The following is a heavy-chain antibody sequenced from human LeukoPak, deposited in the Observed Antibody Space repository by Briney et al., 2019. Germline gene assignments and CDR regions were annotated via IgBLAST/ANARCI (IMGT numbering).Heavy chain of an antibody. Sequence: ASVKVSCKASGGTFSSYAISWVRQAPEQGLEWMGGIIPIFGTANYAQKFQGRVTITADESTSTAYMELSSLRSEDTAVYYCARAGCSGGSCYATNWYFDLWGRGTLVTVSS. D-gene: IGHD2-15*01. CDR2: IIPIFGTA. CDR3: ARAGCSGGSCYATNWYFDL. V-gene: IGHV1-69*13. CDR1: GGTFSSYA. J-gene: IGHJ2*01.